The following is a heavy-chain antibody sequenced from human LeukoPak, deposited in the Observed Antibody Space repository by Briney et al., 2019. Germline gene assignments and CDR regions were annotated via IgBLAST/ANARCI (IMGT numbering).Heavy chain of an antibody. V-gene: IGHV3-23*01. J-gene: IGHJ4*02. Sequence: GGSLRLSCAASGFTFSSYAMSWVRQAPGKGLEWVSAISGSGGSTYYADSVKGRFTISRDNSKNTLYLQMNSLRAEDTAVYYCAKDRRVWFGESIYFDYWGQGTLATVSS. D-gene: IGHD3-10*01. CDR3: AKDRRVWFGESIYFDY. CDR1: GFTFSSYA. CDR2: ISGSGGST.